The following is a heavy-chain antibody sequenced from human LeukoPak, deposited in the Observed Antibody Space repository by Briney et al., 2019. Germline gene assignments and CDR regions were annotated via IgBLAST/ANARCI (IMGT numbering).Heavy chain of an antibody. V-gene: IGHV1-18*01. Sequence: GASVKVSCKASGYTFTSYGISWVRQAPGQGLEWMGWISAYNGNTNYAQKLQGRVTMTTDTSTSTAYIELRSLRSDDTAVYYCARDLGYCSGTSCYADYYYYMDVWGKGTTVTVSS. CDR1: GYTFTSYG. CDR2: ISAYNGNT. CDR3: ARDLGYCSGTSCYADYYYYMDV. D-gene: IGHD2-2*01. J-gene: IGHJ6*03.